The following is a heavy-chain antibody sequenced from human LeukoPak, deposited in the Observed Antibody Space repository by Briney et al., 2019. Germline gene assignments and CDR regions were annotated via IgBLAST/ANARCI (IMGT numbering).Heavy chain of an antibody. J-gene: IGHJ4*02. CDR2: INPNSGGT. Sequence: ASVKVSCKVSGYTLTELSMHWVRQAPGQGLGWMGWINPNSGGTNYAQKFQGRVTMTRDTSISTAYMELSRLRSDDTAVYYCARIRIVGAAEFDYWGQGTLVTVSS. D-gene: IGHD1-26*01. CDR3: ARIRIVGAAEFDY. V-gene: IGHV1-2*02. CDR1: GYTLTELS.